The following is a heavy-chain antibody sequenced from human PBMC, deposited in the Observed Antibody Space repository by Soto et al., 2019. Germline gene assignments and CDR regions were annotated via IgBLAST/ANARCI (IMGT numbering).Heavy chain of an antibody. J-gene: IGHJ6*02. D-gene: IGHD5-18*01. Sequence: SVSNAWMNWVRQAPGKGLEWVGRIKSKTDGGTTDYAAPVKGRFTISRVDSKNTLYLQMNSLKTEDTAVYYCTTYSYGYVSYYYYGMDVWGQGTTVTVSS. CDR1: SVSNAW. CDR3: TTYSYGYVSYYYYGMDV. CDR2: IKSKTDGGTT. V-gene: IGHV3-15*07.